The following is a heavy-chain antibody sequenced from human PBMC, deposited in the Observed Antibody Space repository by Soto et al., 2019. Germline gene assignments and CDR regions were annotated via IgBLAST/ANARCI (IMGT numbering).Heavy chain of an antibody. CDR1: GYTFTGYY. V-gene: IGHV1-2*04. Sequence: QVQLVQSGAEVKKPGASVKVSCKASGYTFTGYYMHWVRQAPGQGLEWMGWINPNSGGTNYAQKFQGWVTMTRDTSISTAYMELSRLRSDDTAVYYCARVPDNSSGYYPEYFQHWGQGTLVTVSS. D-gene: IGHD3-22*01. CDR3: ARVPDNSSGYYPEYFQH. CDR2: INPNSGGT. J-gene: IGHJ1*01.